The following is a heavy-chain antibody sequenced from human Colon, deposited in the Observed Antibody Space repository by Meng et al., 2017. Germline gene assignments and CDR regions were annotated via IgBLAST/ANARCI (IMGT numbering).Heavy chain of an antibody. V-gene: IGHV4-4*02. CDR2: INRHGNT. CDR3: ASFPPPGKQWLVTDY. CDR1: GDSVSSYNW. J-gene: IGHJ4*02. Sequence: QGQRQGSGPGLGKPSGTLSLNCDVSGDSVSSYNWWTWVRQPPGKGLEWIGEINRHGNTNYNPSLKSRVTMSVDKSKNQVSLNVSSVTAADTAVYYCASFPPPGKQWLVTDYWGQGTLVTVSS. D-gene: IGHD6-19*01.